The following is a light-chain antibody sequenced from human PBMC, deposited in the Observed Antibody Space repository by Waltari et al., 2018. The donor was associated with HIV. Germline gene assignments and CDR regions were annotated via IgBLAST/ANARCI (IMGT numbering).Light chain of an antibody. Sequence: QSVLTQPPSASGTPGQRVTISCSGSSSNIGSNYVYWYQQLPGTAPKLLIYVNNQLPSGVPDRFSGSKSGTSASPAISGRRSEDEADYYCAAWDDSLSGWVFGGWTKLTVL. CDR3: AAWDDSLSGWV. CDR1: SSNIGSNY. V-gene: IGLV1-47*01. J-gene: IGLJ3*02. CDR2: VNN.